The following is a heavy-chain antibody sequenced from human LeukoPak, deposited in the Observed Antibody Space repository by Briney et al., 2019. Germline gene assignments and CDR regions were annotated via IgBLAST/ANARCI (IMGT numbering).Heavy chain of an antibody. CDR1: GGTFSNYA. V-gene: IGHV1-69*04. CDR2: IMPILDIV. CDR3: ARDGIVGAPYYYYYGMDV. J-gene: IGHJ6*02. Sequence: ASVKVSCKASGGTFSNYAISWVRQAPGQGLEWMGRIMPILDIVNFAQMFQGRVTITADKSTTTAYMELTSLRSDDTAVYYCARDGIVGAPYYYYYGMDVWGQGTLVTVSS. D-gene: IGHD1-26*01.